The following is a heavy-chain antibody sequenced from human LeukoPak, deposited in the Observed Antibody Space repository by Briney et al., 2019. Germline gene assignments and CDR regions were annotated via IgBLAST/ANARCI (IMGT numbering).Heavy chain of an antibody. CDR1: GGSISSGGYY. CDR2: IYYSGST. CDR3: XRVNWGKYNWFDP. D-gene: IGHD7-27*01. J-gene: IGHJ5*02. Sequence: SQTLSLTCTVSGGSISSGGYYWSWIRQHPGKGLEWIGYIYYSGSTYYNPSLKSRVTISVDTSKNQFSLKLSSVTAADTAVYYXXRVNWGKYNWFDPWGQGTLVTVSS. V-gene: IGHV4-31*03.